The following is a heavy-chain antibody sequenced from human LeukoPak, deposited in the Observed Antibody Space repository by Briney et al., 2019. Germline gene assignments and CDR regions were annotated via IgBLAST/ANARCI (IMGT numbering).Heavy chain of an antibody. CDR1: GYSFTGHY. CDR3: ARDSGNIVVVPPGTNWFDP. CDR2: INPNSGGT. D-gene: IGHD2-2*01. Sequence: ASVKVSCKASGYSFTGHYIHWVRQAPGQGLEWMGWINPNSGGTNYAQKFQGRVTMTRDTSISTAYMELSRLRSDDTAVYYCARDSGNIVVVPPGTNWFDPWGQGTLVTVSS. V-gene: IGHV1-2*02. J-gene: IGHJ5*02.